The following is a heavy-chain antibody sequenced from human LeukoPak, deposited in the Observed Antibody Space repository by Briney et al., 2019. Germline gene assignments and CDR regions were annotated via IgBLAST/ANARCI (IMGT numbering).Heavy chain of an antibody. V-gene: IGHV3-23*01. CDR1: GFTFSSYA. Sequence: GGSLRLSCAASGFTFSSYAMSWVRQAPGKGLEWVSAISGSGGSTYYADSVKGRFTISRGNSKNTLYLQMNSLRAEDTAVYYCAKGGFLEWLLLDYWGQGTLVTVSS. CDR2: ISGSGGST. J-gene: IGHJ4*02. CDR3: AKGGFLEWLLLDY. D-gene: IGHD3-3*01.